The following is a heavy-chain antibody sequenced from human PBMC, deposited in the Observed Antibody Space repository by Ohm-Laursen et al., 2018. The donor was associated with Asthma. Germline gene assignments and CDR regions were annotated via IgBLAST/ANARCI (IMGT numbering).Heavy chain of an antibody. J-gene: IGHJ6*02. CDR3: ARAPLSLRRRDYGMDV. CDR2: INPSGGST. D-gene: IGHD5/OR15-5a*01. CDR1: GYTFTSYY. Sequence: GASVKVSCKASGYTFTSYYMHWVRQAPGQGLEWMGIINPSGGSTSYAQKFQGRVTMTRDTSTSTVYMELSSLRSEDTAVYYCARAPLSLRRRDYGMDVWGQGTTVTVSS. V-gene: IGHV1-46*03.